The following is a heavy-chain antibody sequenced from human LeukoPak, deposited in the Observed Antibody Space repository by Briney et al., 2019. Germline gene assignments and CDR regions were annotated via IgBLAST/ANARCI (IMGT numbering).Heavy chain of an antibody. CDR3: ARDNSVGDTAWWFDP. Sequence: EASVKVSCKASGYTFTRYYMHWVRQAPGQGLEWVGLINPSGSSTSYAQKFQGRLSLTRDMSTSTDYMELSSLRSEDTAVYYCARDNSVGDTAWWFDPWGQGTLVTVSS. J-gene: IGHJ5*02. CDR2: INPSGSST. D-gene: IGHD1-26*01. CDR1: GYTFTRYY. V-gene: IGHV1-46*01.